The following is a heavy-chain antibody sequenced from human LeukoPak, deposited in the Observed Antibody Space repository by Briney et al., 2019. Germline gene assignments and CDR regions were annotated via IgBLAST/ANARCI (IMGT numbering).Heavy chain of an antibody. Sequence: GGSLRLSCAAPGFTFDDYAMHWVRQAPGKGLEWVSLISGDGGSTYYADSVKGRFTISRDNSKNTLYLQMNSLRAEDTAVYYCARDGTGSNSGWYIHWGQGALVTVSS. V-gene: IGHV3-43*02. J-gene: IGHJ4*02. D-gene: IGHD6-19*01. CDR1: GFTFDDYA. CDR2: ISGDGGST. CDR3: ARDGTGSNSGWYIH.